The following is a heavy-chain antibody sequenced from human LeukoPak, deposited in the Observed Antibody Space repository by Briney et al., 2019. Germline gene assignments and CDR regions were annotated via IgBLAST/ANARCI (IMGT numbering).Heavy chain of an antibody. D-gene: IGHD3-10*01. CDR3: ARDFSELWFGELGGYFDY. Sequence: PGGSLRLSCAASGFTFSSYWMSWVRQAPGKGLEWVANIKQDGSEKYYVDSVKGRFTISRDNAMNSLYLQMNSLRAEDTAVYYSARDFSELWFGELGGYFDYWGQGTLVTVSS. V-gene: IGHV3-7*01. CDR1: GFTFSSYW. J-gene: IGHJ4*02. CDR2: IKQDGSEK.